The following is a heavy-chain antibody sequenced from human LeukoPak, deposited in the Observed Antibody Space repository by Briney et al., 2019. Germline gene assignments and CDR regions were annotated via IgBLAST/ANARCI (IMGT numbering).Heavy chain of an antibody. CDR2: IYYSGST. J-gene: IGHJ4*02. V-gene: IGHV4-59*01. Sequence: SETLSLTCTVSGGSISSYYWSWIRQPPGKGLEWIGYIYYSGSTNYNPSLKSRVTISVDTSKNQFPLKLSSVTAADTAVYYCARALQGALFDYWGQGTLVTVSS. CDR3: ARALQGALFDY. CDR1: GGSISSYY. D-gene: IGHD3-10*01.